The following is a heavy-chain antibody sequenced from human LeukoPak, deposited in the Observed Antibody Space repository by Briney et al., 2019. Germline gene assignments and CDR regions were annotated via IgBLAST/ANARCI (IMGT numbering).Heavy chain of an antibody. D-gene: IGHD3-22*01. CDR1: GFTFSSYS. J-gene: IGHJ4*02. CDR2: ISSSSSYI. CDR3: ASAPSAYDSSGDLDY. V-gene: IGHV3-21*01. Sequence: KTGGSLRLSCAASGFTFSSYSMNWVRQAPGKGLEWVSSISSSSSYIYYADSVKGRFTISRDNAKNSLYLQMNSLRAEDTAVYYCASAPSAYDSSGDLDYWGQGTLVTVSS.